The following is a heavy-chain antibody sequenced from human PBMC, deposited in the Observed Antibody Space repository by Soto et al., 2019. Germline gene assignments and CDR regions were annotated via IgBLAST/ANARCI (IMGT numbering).Heavy chain of an antibody. CDR1: GGSISSSSYY. Sequence: PSETLSLTCTFSGGSISSSSYYLGWIRKPPGKGLEWIGSIYYSGSTYYNPSLKSRVTISVDTSKNQFSLKLSSVTAADTAVYYCARRGITMVRGVPVVWGQGTLVTVSS. V-gene: IGHV4-39*01. CDR2: IYYSGST. J-gene: IGHJ1*01. CDR3: ARRGITMVRGVPVV. D-gene: IGHD3-10*01.